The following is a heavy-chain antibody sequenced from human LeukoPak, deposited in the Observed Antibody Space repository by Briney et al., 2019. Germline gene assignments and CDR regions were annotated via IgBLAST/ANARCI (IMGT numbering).Heavy chain of an antibody. Sequence: GGSLRLSCAASGFTFSSYWMSWVRQAPGKGLEWVANIKQDGSGRYYVDSVKGRFTISRDNAKNSLYLQMNSLRAEDTGVYYCAGSGWQVYLDYWGQGALVTVSS. D-gene: IGHD6-19*01. CDR2: IKQDGSGR. V-gene: IGHV3-7*01. CDR1: GFTFSSYW. J-gene: IGHJ4*02. CDR3: AGSGWQVYLDY.